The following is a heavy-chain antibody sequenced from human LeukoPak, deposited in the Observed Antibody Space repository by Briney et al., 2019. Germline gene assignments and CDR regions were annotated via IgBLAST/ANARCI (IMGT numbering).Heavy chain of an antibody. J-gene: IGHJ3*02. CDR1: GGSFSGYY. Sequence: SETLSLTCAVYGGSFSGYYWSWIRQPPGKGLEWIGEINYSGSTYYNPSLKSRVTISVDTSKNQFSLKLSSVTAADTAVYYCARDKMDYDFWSGYSGVAFDIWGQGTMVTVSS. D-gene: IGHD3-3*01. V-gene: IGHV4-34*09. CDR2: INYSGST. CDR3: ARDKMDYDFWSGYSGVAFDI.